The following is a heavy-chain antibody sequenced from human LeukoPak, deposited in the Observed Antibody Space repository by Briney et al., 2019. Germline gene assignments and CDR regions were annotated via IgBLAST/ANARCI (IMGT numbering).Heavy chain of an antibody. J-gene: IGHJ4*02. Sequence: GGSLRLSCAASGFTFSSYAMSWFRQAPGKGLEWVSAISGSGGSTYYADPVKGRFTISRDNSKNTLYLQMNSLRAEDTAVYYCAKEGYYGDEPDYWGQGTLVTVSS. CDR1: GFTFSSYA. D-gene: IGHD4-17*01. CDR3: AKEGYYGDEPDY. V-gene: IGHV3-23*01. CDR2: ISGSGGST.